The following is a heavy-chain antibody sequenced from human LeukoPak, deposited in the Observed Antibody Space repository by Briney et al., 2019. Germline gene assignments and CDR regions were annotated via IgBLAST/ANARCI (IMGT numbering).Heavy chain of an antibody. CDR2: ISTYNGNT. CDR1: GYTFSSYG. J-gene: IGHJ4*02. V-gene: IGHV1-18*01. Sequence: ASVKVSCKASGYTFSSYGISWVRQAPGQGLGWMGWISTYNGNTKYAQNLQDRVTLTTDTSTSTAYMELRSLRSDDTAVYYCARDRPFDYWGQGTLVTVSS. CDR3: ARDRPFDY.